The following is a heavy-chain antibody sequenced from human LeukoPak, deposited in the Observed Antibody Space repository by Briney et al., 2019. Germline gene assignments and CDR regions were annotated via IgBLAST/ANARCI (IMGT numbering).Heavy chain of an antibody. CDR2: INPSGGST. D-gene: IGHD3-22*01. CDR1: GYTFTSYY. V-gene: IGHV1-46*01. Sequence: GASVKVSCKASGYTFTSYYMHWVRQAPGQGLEWMGIINPSGGSTSYAQKFQGRVTMTRDTSTSTVYMELSSLRSEDTAVYYCARDRPPTYYYDSSGLGAFDIWGQGTMVTVSP. J-gene: IGHJ3*02. CDR3: ARDRPPTYYYDSSGLGAFDI.